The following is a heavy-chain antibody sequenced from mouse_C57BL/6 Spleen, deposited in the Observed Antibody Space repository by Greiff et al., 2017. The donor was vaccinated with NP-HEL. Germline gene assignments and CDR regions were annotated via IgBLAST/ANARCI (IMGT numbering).Heavy chain of an antibody. Sequence: VKLVESGAELVKPGASVKISCKASGYAFSSYWMNWVKQRPGKGLEWIGQIYPGDGDTNYNGKFKGKATLTADKSSSTAYMQLSSLTSEDSAVYFCARSYYYGSSFAYWGQGTLVTVSA. V-gene: IGHV1-80*01. CDR3: ARSYYYGSSFAY. CDR2: IYPGDGDT. D-gene: IGHD1-1*01. J-gene: IGHJ3*01. CDR1: GYAFSSYW.